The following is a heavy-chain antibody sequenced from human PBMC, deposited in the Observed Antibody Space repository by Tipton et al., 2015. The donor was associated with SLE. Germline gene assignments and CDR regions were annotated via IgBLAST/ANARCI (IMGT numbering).Heavy chain of an antibody. J-gene: IGHJ4*02. CDR1: GASISSRSYY. Sequence: TLSLTCTVSGASISSRSYYWNWIRQPAGKGLEWIGRIYTGGSTYYNPSLESRVTISMDTSENHFSLNLNSVTAADTALFYCVRVGDVNVVPGRSDRHFDYWGQGILVTVSS. D-gene: IGHD2-21*02. CDR2: IYTGGST. V-gene: IGHV4-61*02. CDR3: VRVGDVNVVPGRSDRHFDY.